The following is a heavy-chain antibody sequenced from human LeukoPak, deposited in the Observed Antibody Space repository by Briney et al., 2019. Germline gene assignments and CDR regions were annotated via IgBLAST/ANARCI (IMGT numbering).Heavy chain of an antibody. D-gene: IGHD1-1*01. CDR3: ARGPPLDFYEPLPTGF. V-gene: IGHV4-59*12. CDR2: IYYSGST. CDR1: GGSISSYH. J-gene: IGHJ4*02. Sequence: SETLSLTCTVSGGSISSYHWSWIRQPPGKGLEWIGYIYYSGSTNYNPSLKSRVTISVDTSKNQFSLKLSSVTAADTAVYYCARGPPLDFYEPLPTGFWGQGTLVTVSS.